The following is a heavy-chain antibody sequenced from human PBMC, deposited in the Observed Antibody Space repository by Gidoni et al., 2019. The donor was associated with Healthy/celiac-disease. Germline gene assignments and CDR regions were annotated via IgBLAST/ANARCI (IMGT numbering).Heavy chain of an antibody. CDR1: GCTFSSYG. Sequence: QVQLVESGGGVVKPGRSLRLSWAASGCTFSSYGMHWVRQAPGKGLEWVAVISYDGSNKYYADSVKGRFTISRDNSKNTLYLQMNRLRAEDTAVYYCAKVVSNDSSGYWGQGTLVTVSS. D-gene: IGHD1-1*01. J-gene: IGHJ4*02. CDR2: ISYDGSNK. CDR3: AKVVSNDSSGY. V-gene: IGHV3-30*18.